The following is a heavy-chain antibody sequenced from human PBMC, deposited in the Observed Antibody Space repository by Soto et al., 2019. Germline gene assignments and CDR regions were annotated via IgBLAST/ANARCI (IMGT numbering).Heavy chain of an antibody. J-gene: IGHJ3*02. CDR3: AMRPPIKYDLDAFDI. V-gene: IGHV1-2*02. CDR2: INPNSGGT. D-gene: IGHD2-21*02. Sequence: GASVKVSCKASGYTFTGYYMHWVRQAPGQGLEWMGWINPNSGGTNYAQKFQGRVTMTRDTSISTAYMELSRLRSDDTAVYYCAMRPPIKYDLDAFDIWGQGTMVTVSS. CDR1: GYTFTGYY.